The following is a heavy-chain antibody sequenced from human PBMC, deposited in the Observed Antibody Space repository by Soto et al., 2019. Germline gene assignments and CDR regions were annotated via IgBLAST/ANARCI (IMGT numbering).Heavy chain of an antibody. Sequence: QVQLVESGGGVVQPGRSLRLSCAASGFTFSSYGMHWVRQAPGKGLEWVAVIWYDGSNKYYADSVKGRFTISRDNSKNTLYLQMNSRRAEDTAVYYCARDNSRRGSMDVWGQGTTVTVSS. CDR1: GFTFSSYG. D-gene: IGHD6-13*01. CDR3: ARDNSRRGSMDV. V-gene: IGHV3-33*01. CDR2: IWYDGSNK. J-gene: IGHJ6*02.